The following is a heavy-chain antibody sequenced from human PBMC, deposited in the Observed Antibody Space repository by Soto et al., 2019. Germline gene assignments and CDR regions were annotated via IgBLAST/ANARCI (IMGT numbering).Heavy chain of an antibody. CDR2: MNPNSGNT. CDR1: GYTFTSYG. V-gene: IGHV1-8*01. J-gene: IGHJ4*02. D-gene: IGHD6-13*01. Sequence: ASVKVSCKASGYTFTSYGINWVRQATGQGLEWMGWMNPNSGNTAYAQKFQGRVTMTRNTSISTAYMELSSLRSEDTAVYYCARGTGIAAAYGNWGQGTLVTVSS. CDR3: ARGTGIAAAYGN.